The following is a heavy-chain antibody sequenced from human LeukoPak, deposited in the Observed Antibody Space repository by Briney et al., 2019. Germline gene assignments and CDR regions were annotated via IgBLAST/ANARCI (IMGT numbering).Heavy chain of an antibody. J-gene: IGHJ3*02. CDR3: ARGSPYGAYVSKDAFDI. Sequence: SETLSLTCTVSGGSISSGGYYWSWIRQLPGKGLEWIGYIYYSGSTYYNPSLKSRVTISVDTSKNQFSLKLSSVTAADTAVYYCARGSPYGAYVSKDAFDIWGQGTMVTVSS. CDR2: IYYSGST. D-gene: IGHD4-17*01. V-gene: IGHV4-31*03. CDR1: GGSISSGGYY.